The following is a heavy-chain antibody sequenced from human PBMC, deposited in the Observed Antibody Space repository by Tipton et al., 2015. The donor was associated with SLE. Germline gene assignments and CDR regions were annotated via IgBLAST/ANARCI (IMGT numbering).Heavy chain of an antibody. CDR1: GVSISSRTYY. D-gene: IGHD2-8*02. CDR2: MYYSGNT. J-gene: IGHJ6*02. Sequence: TLSLTCTVSGVSISSRTYYWGWIRQPPGKGLEWIGSMYYSGNTYYNPSLKTRVTISVDTSKNQFSLKLSSVTAADTAVYYCARSLTGSLYYSYYYGMDVWGQGTTVTVSS. V-gene: IGHV4-39*01. CDR3: ARSLTGSLYYSYYYGMDV.